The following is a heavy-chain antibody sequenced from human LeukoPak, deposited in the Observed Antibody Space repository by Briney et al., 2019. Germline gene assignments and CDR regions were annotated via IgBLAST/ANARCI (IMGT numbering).Heavy chain of an antibody. J-gene: IGHJ4*02. V-gene: IGHV3-30-3*01. CDR3: ARGEFYGSGIYFAADY. D-gene: IGHD3-10*01. CDR1: GFMFSTYA. Sequence: GGSLRLSCAASGFMFSTYAMHWVRQAPGKGLEWVAVISYDGSNKYYADSVKGRFTISRDNSKNTLYLQMNSLRAEDTAVYYCARGEFYGSGIYFAADYWGQGTLVTVSS. CDR2: ISYDGSNK.